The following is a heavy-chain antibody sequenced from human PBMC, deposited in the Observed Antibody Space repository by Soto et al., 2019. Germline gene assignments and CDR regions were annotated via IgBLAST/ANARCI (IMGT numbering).Heavy chain of an antibody. J-gene: IGHJ6*03. CDR3: ARESSSWYEPYYYYIDV. CDR1: GFTFDDYG. V-gene: IGHV3-20*01. CDR2: INWNGGST. Sequence: GGSLRLSCAASGFTFDDYGMSWVRQAPGKGLEWVSGINWNGGSTGYADSVKGRFTISRDNAKNSLYLQMDSLRAEDTALYHCARESSSWYEPYYYYIDVWGKGTTVTVSS. D-gene: IGHD6-13*01.